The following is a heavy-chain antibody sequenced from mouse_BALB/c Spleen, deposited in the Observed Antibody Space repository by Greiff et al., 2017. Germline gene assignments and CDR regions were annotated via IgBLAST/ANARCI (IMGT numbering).Heavy chain of an antibody. Sequence: EVQRVESGGGLVKPGGSLKLSCAASGFTFSSYTMSWVRQTPEKRLEWVATISSGGSYTYYPDSVKGRFTISRDNAKNTLYLQMSSLKSEDTAMYYCTREGYDYFDYWGQGTTLTVSS. J-gene: IGHJ2*01. CDR3: TREGYDYFDY. D-gene: IGHD2-14*01. CDR1: GFTFSSYT. CDR2: ISSGGSYT. V-gene: IGHV5-6-4*01.